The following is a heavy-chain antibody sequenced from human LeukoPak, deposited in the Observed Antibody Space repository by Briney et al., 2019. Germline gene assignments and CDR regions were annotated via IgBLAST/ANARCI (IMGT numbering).Heavy chain of an antibody. D-gene: IGHD2/OR15-2a*01. CDR2: ISYDGSNK. J-gene: IGHJ4*02. V-gene: IGHV3-30*18. CDR3: AKGGVLRLYYFDY. Sequence: GGSLRLSCAASGFTFSSYGMHWVRQAPGKGLEWVAVISYDGSNKYYADSVKGRFTISRDNSKNTLYLQMNSLRAEDTAVYYCAKGGVLRLYYFDYWGQGTLVTVSS. CDR1: GFTFSSYG.